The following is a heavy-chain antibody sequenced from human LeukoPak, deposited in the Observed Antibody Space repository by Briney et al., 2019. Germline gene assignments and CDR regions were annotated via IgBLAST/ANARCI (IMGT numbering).Heavy chain of an antibody. CDR2: INQDGTEK. Sequence: GGSLRLSCAASGFTFTTYWMTWVRQAPGKGLEWVASINQDGTEKYYVDSVKGRFTISRDNAKNSLYLQMNSLSAEDTAIYYCARDPQGGAFDMWGQGTMVTVSP. CDR3: ARDPQGGAFDM. CDR1: GFTFTTYW. J-gene: IGHJ3*02. V-gene: IGHV3-7*01. D-gene: IGHD3-16*01.